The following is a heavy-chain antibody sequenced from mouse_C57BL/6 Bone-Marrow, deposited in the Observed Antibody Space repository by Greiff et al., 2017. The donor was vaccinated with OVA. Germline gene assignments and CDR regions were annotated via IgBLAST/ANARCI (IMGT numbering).Heavy chain of an antibody. Sequence: VQLQQSGAELARPGASVKLSCKASGYTFTSYGISWVKQRTGQGLEWIGEIYPRSGNPYYNEKFKGKATLTADKSSSTAYMELRSLTSEDSAVYFCARSGILYYYGSSWGFAYWGQGTLVTVSA. D-gene: IGHD1-1*01. V-gene: IGHV1-81*01. J-gene: IGHJ3*01. CDR3: ARSGILYYYGSSWGFAY. CDR2: IYPRSGNP. CDR1: GYTFTSYG.